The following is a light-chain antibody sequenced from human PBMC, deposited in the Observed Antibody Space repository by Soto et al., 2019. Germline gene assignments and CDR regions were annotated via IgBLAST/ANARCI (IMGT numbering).Light chain of an antibody. CDR1: SSNIGSNS. Sequence: QAVVTQPPSASGTPGQRVTISCSGSSSNIGSNSVYWYQQLPGTAPKLLIYRNNQRPSGVPDRFSGSKSGTSASLAISGLRSEDEADYYCAAWDDSLGGSYVFGTGTKLTVL. CDR2: RNN. CDR3: AAWDDSLGGSYV. J-gene: IGLJ1*01. V-gene: IGLV1-47*01.